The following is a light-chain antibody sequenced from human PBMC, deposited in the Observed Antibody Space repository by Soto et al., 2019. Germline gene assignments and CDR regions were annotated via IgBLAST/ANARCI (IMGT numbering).Light chain of an antibody. CDR1: SSDVGSHNF. Sequence: QSALTQPASVSGSPGQSITISCTGTSSDVGSHNFVSWYQQHPGKAPELMIFEVSKRPSGVSNRFSGSKSGNTASLTISGLQAEDVADYYCYSYVGSISFGGGTKLTVL. J-gene: IGLJ2*01. CDR2: EVS. V-gene: IGLV2-23*02. CDR3: YSYVGSIS.